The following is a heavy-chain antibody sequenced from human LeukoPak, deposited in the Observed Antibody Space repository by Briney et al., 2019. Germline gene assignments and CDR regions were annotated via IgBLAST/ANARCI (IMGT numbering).Heavy chain of an antibody. Sequence: SSQTLSLTCAVSGGSISSGGYSWSWIRQPPGKGLEWIGYIYHSGSTYYNPSLKSRVTISVDTSKNQFSLKLSSVTAADTAVYYCARGLHPRTKLRYFDWPVDYWGQGTLVTVSS. V-gene: IGHV4-30-2*01. CDR3: ARGLHPRTKLRYFDWPVDY. D-gene: IGHD3-9*01. CDR1: GGSISSGGYS. J-gene: IGHJ4*02. CDR2: IYHSGST.